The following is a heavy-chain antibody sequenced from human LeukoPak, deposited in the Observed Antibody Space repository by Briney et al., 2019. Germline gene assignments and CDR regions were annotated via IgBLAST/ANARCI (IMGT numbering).Heavy chain of an antibody. CDR1: GGSISSYY. CDR3: ARDRGDYDSSGYYGYFDY. CDR2: IYYSGST. V-gene: IGHV4-59*01. J-gene: IGHJ4*02. Sequence: SETLSLTCTVSGGSISSYYWSWIRQPPGKGLEWIGYIYYSGSTNYNPSLKSRVTISVDTSKNQFSLKLSSVTAADAAVYYCARDRGDYDSSGYYGYFDYWGQGALVTVSS. D-gene: IGHD3-22*01.